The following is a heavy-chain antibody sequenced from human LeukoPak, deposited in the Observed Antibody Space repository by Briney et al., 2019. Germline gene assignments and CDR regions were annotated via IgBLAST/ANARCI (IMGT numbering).Heavy chain of an antibody. CDR1: GFTFGDYA. Sequence: GGSLRLSCTASGFTFGDYAMSWVRQAPGEGREGVGFIRRKAYGGTTEYAASVKGRFTISRDDSKSIAYLQMNSLKTEDTAVYYCTRTMPTVTTPYYMDVWGKGTTVTVSS. J-gene: IGHJ6*03. CDR2: IRRKAYGGTT. V-gene: IGHV3-49*04. CDR3: TRTMPTVTTPYYMDV. D-gene: IGHD4-11*01.